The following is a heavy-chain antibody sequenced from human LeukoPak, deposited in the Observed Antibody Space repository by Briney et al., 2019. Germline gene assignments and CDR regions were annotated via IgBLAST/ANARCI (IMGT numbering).Heavy chain of an antibody. V-gene: IGHV3-23*01. CDR1: GFTFTTYG. CDR3: ARGTLAGYFLGY. Sequence: GGSLRLSCAASGFTFTTYGMSWLRQAPGKGLEWVSRISGSGATTSYADSVKGRFSISRDNAKNTVSLQMDSLRAEDTAQYYCARGTLAGYFLGYWGQGTLVTVSS. J-gene: IGHJ4*02. D-gene: IGHD3-9*01. CDR2: ISGSGATT.